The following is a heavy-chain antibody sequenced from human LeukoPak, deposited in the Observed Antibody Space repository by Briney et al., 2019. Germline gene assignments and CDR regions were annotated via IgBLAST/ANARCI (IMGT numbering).Heavy chain of an antibody. J-gene: IGHJ4*02. Sequence: PGGSLRLSCAASGFTVSDNYMSWVRQAPGKGLEWVSVISSGGITYYADSVKGRFTISRDNSRNTLYLQMNSLRAEDTAVYYCAKGVVLVPTAKTYYFDFWGQGTLVTVSS. CDR3: AKGVVLVPTAKTYYFDF. V-gene: IGHV3-66*01. D-gene: IGHD2-2*01. CDR1: GFTVSDNY. CDR2: ISSGGIT.